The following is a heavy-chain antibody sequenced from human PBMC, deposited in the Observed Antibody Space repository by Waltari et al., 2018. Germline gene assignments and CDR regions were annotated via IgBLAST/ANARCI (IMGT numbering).Heavy chain of an antibody. V-gene: IGHV3-74*01. D-gene: IGHD3-22*01. J-gene: IGHJ4*02. CDR1: GFTFSTYW. CDR2: INTDGKTT. Sequence: EEQLVESGGGLVQPGGSLRLSCAASGFTFSTYWMHWVRQAPGKGLVWVSRINTDGKTTNYADSVKGRFSISRDDAKNSLYLQMNSLRAEDTAVYYCAREKYYYDRAGLDYWGQGTLVTVSS. CDR3: AREKYYYDRAGLDY.